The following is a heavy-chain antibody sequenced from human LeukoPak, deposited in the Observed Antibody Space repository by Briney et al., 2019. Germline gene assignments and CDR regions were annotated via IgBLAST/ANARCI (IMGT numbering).Heavy chain of an antibody. Sequence: KTGGSLRLSCAASGFTFSSYAMSWVRQAPGKGLEWVSYIVSSGSDIYYADSVRGRFTISRDNAKNSLYLQMNSLTAEDTAIYYCARGGYCSGGRCYRWNAFDAWGQGTMVTVSS. V-gene: IGHV3-21*05. CDR1: GFTFSSYA. CDR2: IVSSGSDI. CDR3: ARGGYCSGGRCYRWNAFDA. J-gene: IGHJ3*01. D-gene: IGHD2-15*01.